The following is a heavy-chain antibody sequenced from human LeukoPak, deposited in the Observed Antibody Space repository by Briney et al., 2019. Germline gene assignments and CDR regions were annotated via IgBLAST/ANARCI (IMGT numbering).Heavy chain of an antibody. D-gene: IGHD3-10*01. CDR1: GYAFTSYG. CDR2: ISAYNGNT. J-gene: IGHJ5*02. CDR3: ARVGSITMVRGASNWFDP. V-gene: IGHV1-18*01. Sequence: ASVKVSCKASGYAFTSYGISWVRQAPGQGLEWMGWISAYNGNTNYAQKLQGRVTMTTDTSTSTAYMELRSLRSDDTAVCYCARVGSITMVRGASNWFDPWGQGTLVTVSS.